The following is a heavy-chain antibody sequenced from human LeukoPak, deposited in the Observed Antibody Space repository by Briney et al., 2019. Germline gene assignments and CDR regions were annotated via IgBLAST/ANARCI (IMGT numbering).Heavy chain of an antibody. D-gene: IGHD6-13*01. CDR2: ISYSGDT. Sequence: SETLSLTCTVSGDSISPYYWSWIRQPPGKGLEWIGYISYSGDTNYNPSLKSRVTISVDTSKNQFSLKLSSVTAADTAVYYCARGEQQQLARRPSEYFQHWGQGTLVTVSS. J-gene: IGHJ1*01. CDR1: GDSISPYY. CDR3: ARGEQQQLARRPSEYFQH. V-gene: IGHV4-59*12.